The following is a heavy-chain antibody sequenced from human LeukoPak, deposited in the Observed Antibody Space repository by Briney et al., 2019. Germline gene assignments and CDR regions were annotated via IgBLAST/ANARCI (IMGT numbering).Heavy chain of an antibody. CDR2: ISGSGGST. V-gene: IGHV3-23*01. Sequence: GGSLRLSCAASGFAFRSYAMSWVRQAPGKGLEWVSAISGSGGSTYYADSVKGRFTISRDNSKNTLYLQMNSLRAEDTAVYYCARSLGMYYFDYWGQGTLVTVSS. CDR3: ARSLGMYYFDY. J-gene: IGHJ4*02. CDR1: GFAFRSYA. D-gene: IGHD7-27*01.